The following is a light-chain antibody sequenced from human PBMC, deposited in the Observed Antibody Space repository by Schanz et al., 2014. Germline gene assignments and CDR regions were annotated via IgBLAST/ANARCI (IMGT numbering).Light chain of an antibody. J-gene: IGLJ2*01. CDR2: DVS. Sequence: QSALTQPASVSGSPGQSITISCTGTSSDVGGYNYVSWYQQHPGKAPKLMIYDVSNRPSGVSNRFSGSKSGNTASLTISGLQAEDEADYCSSYTTNSAPGVVFGGGTKLTVL. CDR3: SSYTTNSAPGVV. V-gene: IGLV2-14*03. CDR1: SSDVGGYNY.